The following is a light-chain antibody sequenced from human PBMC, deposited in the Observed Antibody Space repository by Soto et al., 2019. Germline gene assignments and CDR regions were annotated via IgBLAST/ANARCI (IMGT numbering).Light chain of an antibody. CDR3: QQYYSSHLT. CDR1: HSVLYNSNNKNY. V-gene: IGKV4-1*01. Sequence: DIVTTQLPYSLAVSLRVRAPIKCMSRHSVLYNSNNKNYLAWYQQKPGQHPKLLIYWDSTRDSGVHDRFSGSGSGTDFTLTIRSMQAEDVAVYYCQQYYSSHLTFGEGDKVDIK. CDR2: WDS. J-gene: IGKJ4*01.